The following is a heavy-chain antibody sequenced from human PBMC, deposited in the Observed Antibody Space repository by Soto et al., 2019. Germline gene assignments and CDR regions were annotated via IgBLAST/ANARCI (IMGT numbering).Heavy chain of an antibody. Sequence: GGSLRLSCTASGFTFSSYAIHWVRQAPGKGLEWVAVVSYDGNNKYYADSVKGRFTISRDNSKNTLYLEMNSLRAEDTAVYYCARDSLYCINGACQRKGLDYWGQGTLVTVSS. D-gene: IGHD2-8*01. V-gene: IGHV3-30-3*01. CDR3: ARDSLYCINGACQRKGLDY. J-gene: IGHJ4*02. CDR1: GFTFSSYA. CDR2: VSYDGNNK.